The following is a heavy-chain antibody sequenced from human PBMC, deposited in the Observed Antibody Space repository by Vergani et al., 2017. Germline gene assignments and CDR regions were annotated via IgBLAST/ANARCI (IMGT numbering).Heavy chain of an antibody. Sequence: EVQLEESGGGLVLPGRSLRLSCVASGFTSAGYAMHWVRQAPGKGLEWVSGISWNSNSIGYADSVKGRFTISRDNAKNSLYLQMNSLRAEDTAVYYCAKGTMVRGALDYWGQGTLVTVSS. V-gene: IGHV3-9*02. D-gene: IGHD3-10*01. CDR2: ISWNSNSI. CDR3: AKGTMVRGALDY. J-gene: IGHJ4*02. CDR1: GFTSAGYA.